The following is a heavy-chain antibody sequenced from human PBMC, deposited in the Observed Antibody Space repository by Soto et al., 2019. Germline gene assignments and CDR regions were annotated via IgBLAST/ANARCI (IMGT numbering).Heavy chain of an antibody. J-gene: IGHJ5*02. CDR1: GYTFTSYA. Sequence: QVQLVQSGAEVKKPGASVKVSCKASGYTFTSYAMHWVRQAPGQRLEWMGWINAGNGNTKYSQKFQGRVTITRDTSASTAYMELSSLRSEDTAVYYCAREGTYYDFWSGYYTGWFDPWGQGTLVTVSS. CDR2: INAGNGNT. V-gene: IGHV1-3*01. CDR3: AREGTYYDFWSGYYTGWFDP. D-gene: IGHD3-3*01.